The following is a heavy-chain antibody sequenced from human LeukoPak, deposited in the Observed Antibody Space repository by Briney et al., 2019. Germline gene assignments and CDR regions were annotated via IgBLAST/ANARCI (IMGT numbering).Heavy chain of an antibody. V-gene: IGHV3-23*01. CDR2: ISGSDGST. CDR1: GFTFSSYA. CDR3: AREGPRGDSQFDY. J-gene: IGHJ4*02. D-gene: IGHD2-21*01. Sequence: SGGSLRLSCAASGFTFSSYAMSWVRQAPGKGLEWVSVISGSDGSTYYADSVKGRFTISRDNSKNTLFLQMNSLRVEDTAVYYCAREGPRGDSQFDYWGQGTLVTVSS.